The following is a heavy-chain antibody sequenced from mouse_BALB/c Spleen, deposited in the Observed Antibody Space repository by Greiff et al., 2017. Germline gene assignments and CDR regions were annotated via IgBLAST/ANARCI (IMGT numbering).Heavy chain of an antibody. V-gene: IGHV1-69*02. CDR2: IYPSDSYT. D-gene: IGHD1-1*01. CDR3: TRGRTTVVPFDY. Sequence: QVQLQQPGAELVRPGASVKLSCKASGYTFTSYWINWVKQRPGQGLEWIGNIYPSDSYTNYNQKFKDKATLTVDKSSSTAYMQLSSPTSEDSAVYYCTRGRTTVVPFDYWGQGTTLTVPS. J-gene: IGHJ2*01. CDR1: GYTFTSYW.